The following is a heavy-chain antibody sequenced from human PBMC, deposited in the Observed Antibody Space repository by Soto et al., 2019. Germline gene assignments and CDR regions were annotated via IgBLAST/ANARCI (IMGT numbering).Heavy chain of an antibody. V-gene: IGHV3-30*03. CDR2: ISYDGSNK. D-gene: IGHD5-12*01. Sequence: RHSNAASGVIFSRYGKHVFRPAPGKGEGGVAVISYDGSNKYSAEFVKGGFTISRDKSRKTMYLKINSLRAEDKAVYYCAATPFGYIVDSDLWGREYYYYGMDVWGQGTSVTGSS. J-gene: IGHJ6*02. CDR1: GVIFSRYG. CDR3: AATPFGYIVDSDLWGREYYYYGMDV.